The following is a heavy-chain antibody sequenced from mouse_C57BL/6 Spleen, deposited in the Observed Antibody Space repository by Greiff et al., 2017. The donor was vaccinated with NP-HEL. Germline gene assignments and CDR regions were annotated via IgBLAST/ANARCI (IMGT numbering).Heavy chain of an antibody. CDR2: IDPANGTA. CDR1: GFNIKNTY. V-gene: IGHV14-3*01. D-gene: IGHD2-4*01. J-gene: IGHJ4*01. Sequence: VQLQQSVAELVRPGASVTLSCTASGFNIKNTYMHWVQQRPEQGLEWIGRIDPANGTAKYAPKFPGKATITADTSSTKAYLQLSSLTAEDTAIYYCAIDDYEGYAMDYWGQGASVTVSS. CDR3: AIDDYEGYAMDY.